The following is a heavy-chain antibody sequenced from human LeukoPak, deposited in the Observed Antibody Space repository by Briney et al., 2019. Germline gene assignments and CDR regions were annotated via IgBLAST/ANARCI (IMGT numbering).Heavy chain of an antibody. CDR2: IHNDGTMG. V-gene: IGHV3-33*03. CDR3: AKEGEPFRGYLAV. D-gene: IGHD1-14*01. CDR1: GFTFSRVG. Sequence: PGGSLRLSCVGSGFTFSRVGMQWVRQAPGKGLEWVAVIHNDGTMGQYADTVQGRINSSKDNSQETLYLQMNSLRDEDTAVYYCAKEGEPFRGYLAVWGKGTTVIVSS. J-gene: IGHJ6*03.